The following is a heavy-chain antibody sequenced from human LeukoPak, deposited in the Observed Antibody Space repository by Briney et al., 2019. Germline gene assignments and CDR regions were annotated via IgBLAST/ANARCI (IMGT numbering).Heavy chain of an antibody. CDR2: ISSSSSYI. Sequence: GGSLRLSCAASGFTFDDYAMHWVRQAPGKGLEWVSSISSSSSYIYYADSVKGRFTISRDNAKNSLYLQMNSLRAEDTAVYYCALSTVTTYTAFDYWGQGTLVTVSS. V-gene: IGHV3-21*01. CDR1: GFTFDDYA. D-gene: IGHD4-17*01. J-gene: IGHJ4*02. CDR3: ALSTVTTYTAFDY.